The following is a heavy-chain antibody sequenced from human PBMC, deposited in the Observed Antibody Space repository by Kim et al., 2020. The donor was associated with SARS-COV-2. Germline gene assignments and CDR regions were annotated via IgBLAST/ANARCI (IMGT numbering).Heavy chain of an antibody. Sequence: ASVKVSCKASGYTFTSYAMHWVRQAPGQRLEWMGWINAGNGNTKYSQKFQGRVTITRDTSASTAYMELSSLRSEDTAVYYCARSLRDCSSTSCYAAGQYGMDVWGKGTTVTVS. V-gene: IGHV1-3*01. D-gene: IGHD2-2*01. CDR1: GYTFTSYA. CDR3: ARSLRDCSSTSCYAAGQYGMDV. J-gene: IGHJ6*04. CDR2: INAGNGNT.